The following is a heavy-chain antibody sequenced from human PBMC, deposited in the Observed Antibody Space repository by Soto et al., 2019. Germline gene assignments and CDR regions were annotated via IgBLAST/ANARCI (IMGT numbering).Heavy chain of an antibody. D-gene: IGHD5-12*01. Sequence: SETLSLTCTVSGGSISSGDYYWSWIRQPPGKGLEWIGYIYYSGSTYYNPSLKSRVTISVDTSKNQFSLKLSSVTAADTAVYYCARVRAPDGYNYGEYFQHWGQGTLVTVSS. CDR1: GGSISSGDYY. V-gene: IGHV4-30-4*01. CDR2: IYYSGST. J-gene: IGHJ1*01. CDR3: ARVRAPDGYNYGEYFQH.